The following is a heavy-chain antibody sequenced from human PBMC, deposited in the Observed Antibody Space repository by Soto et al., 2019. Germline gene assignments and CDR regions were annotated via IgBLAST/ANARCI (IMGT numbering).Heavy chain of an antibody. J-gene: IGHJ6*02. CDR2: IKQDGSEK. D-gene: IGHD6-13*01. CDR1: GFTFSSYW. CDR3: ARELPLGIAGTNYYYYYGMDV. V-gene: IGHV3-7*04. Sequence: GGSLRLSCAASGFTFSSYWMSWVRQAPGKGLEWVANIKQDGSEKYYVDSVKGRFTISRDNAKNSLYLQMNSLRAEDTAVYYCARELPLGIAGTNYYYYYGMDVWGQGTTVTVSS.